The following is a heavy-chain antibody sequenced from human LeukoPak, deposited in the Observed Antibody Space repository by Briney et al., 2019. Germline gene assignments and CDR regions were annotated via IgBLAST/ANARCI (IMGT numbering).Heavy chain of an antibody. CDR2: NYTSGST. V-gene: IGHV4-4*09. D-gene: IGHD6-19*01. Sequence: SETLSLTCTDPGGSINNRAYSWDWIRQPPGKGLEWIGDNYTSGSTNYHPSLKSRVTISVDTSKNQFSLKLSSVTAADTAVYYCARLAEYSSGWYDYYYYMDVWGKGTTVTVSS. CDR1: GGSINNRAYS. CDR3: ARLAEYSSGWYDYYYYMDV. J-gene: IGHJ6*03.